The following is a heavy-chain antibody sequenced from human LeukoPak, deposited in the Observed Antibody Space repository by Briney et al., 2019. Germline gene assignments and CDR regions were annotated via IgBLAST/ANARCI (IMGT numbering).Heavy chain of an antibody. J-gene: IGHJ4*02. CDR3: ARLPTGYSRSWYWRGY. CDR1: GGSISSSSYY. D-gene: IGHD6-13*01. V-gene: IGHV4-39*01. CDR2: IYYSGST. Sequence: SETLSLTCTVSGGSISSSSYYWGWIRQPPGKGLEWIGSIYYSGSTYYNPSLKSRVTISVDTSKNQFSPKLSSVTAADTAVYYCARLPTGYSRSWYWRGYWGQGTLVTVSS.